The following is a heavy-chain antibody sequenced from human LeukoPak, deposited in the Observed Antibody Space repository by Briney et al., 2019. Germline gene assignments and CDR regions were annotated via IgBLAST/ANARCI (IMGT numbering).Heavy chain of an antibody. CDR1: GFTFSSYS. Sequence: GGSLRLSCAASGFTFSSYSMNWVRQAPGKGLEWVSSISSSSSYIYYADSVKGRFTISRDNAKNSLYLQMNSLRAEDTAVYYCARDRWGHYGGLSGSDYWGQGTLVTVSS. CDR2: ISSSSSYI. CDR3: ARDRWGHYGGLSGSDY. D-gene: IGHD3-16*01. V-gene: IGHV3-21*01. J-gene: IGHJ4*02.